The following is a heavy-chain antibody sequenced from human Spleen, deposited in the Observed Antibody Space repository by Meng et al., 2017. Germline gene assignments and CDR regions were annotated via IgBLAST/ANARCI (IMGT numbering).Heavy chain of an antibody. CDR1: GYTFTGYY. D-gene: IGHD2/OR15-2a*01. Sequence: QVQLVQSGAEVKKPGASVNVSCKASGYTFTGYYMHWIRQAPGQGLEWMGRINPDSGTNYAQRFQGRVTLTWDTSISTAYMDLSSLRSDDTAMYYCAKDLSGSIDYWGQGTLVTVSS. CDR2: INPDSGT. CDR3: AKDLSGSIDY. V-gene: IGHV1-2*06. J-gene: IGHJ4*02.